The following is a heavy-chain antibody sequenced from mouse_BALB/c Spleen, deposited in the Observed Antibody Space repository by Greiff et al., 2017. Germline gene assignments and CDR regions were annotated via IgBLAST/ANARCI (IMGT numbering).Heavy chain of an antibody. V-gene: IGHV1S81*02. CDR2: INPSNGRT. J-gene: IGHJ4*01. CDR3: ARGYRYDGDPYAMDY. CDR1: GYTFTSYW. D-gene: IGHD2-14*01. Sequence: QVQLQQPGAELVKPGASVKLSCKASGYTFTSYWMHWVKQRPGQGLEWIGEINPSNGRTNYNEKFKSKATLTVDKSSSTAYMQLSSLTSEDSAVYYGARGYRYDGDPYAMDYWGQGTSVTVSS.